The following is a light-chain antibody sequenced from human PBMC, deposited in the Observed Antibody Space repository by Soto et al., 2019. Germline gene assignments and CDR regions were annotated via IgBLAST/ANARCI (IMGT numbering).Light chain of an antibody. J-gene: IGKJ1*01. CDR3: QQRSNWPLIT. CDR1: QSVSSY. Sequence: EIVLTQSPATLSLSPGERATLSCMASQSVSSYLAWYQQKPGQAPRLLIYDASNRATGIPARFSGSGSGTDFTLTISSLEPEDFAVYYCQQRSNWPLITFGQGTKVDIK. CDR2: DAS. V-gene: IGKV3-11*01.